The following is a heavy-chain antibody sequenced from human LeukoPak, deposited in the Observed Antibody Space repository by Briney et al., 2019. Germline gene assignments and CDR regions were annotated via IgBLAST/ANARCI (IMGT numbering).Heavy chain of an antibody. Sequence: SETLSLTCTVSGGSISSYYWSWIRQPPGKGLEWIGYIYYSGSTNYNPSLKSRVTISVDTSKNQFSLKLSSVTAADTAVYYCARQGRNTIFGVVTAGYYFDYWGQGTLVTVSS. V-gene: IGHV4-59*08. CDR3: ARQGRNTIFGVVTAGYYFDY. CDR1: GGSISSYY. CDR2: IYYSGST. D-gene: IGHD3-3*01. J-gene: IGHJ4*02.